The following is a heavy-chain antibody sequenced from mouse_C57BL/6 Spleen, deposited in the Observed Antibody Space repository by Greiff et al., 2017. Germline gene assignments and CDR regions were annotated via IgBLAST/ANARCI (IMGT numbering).Heavy chain of an antibody. CDR3: ARKGLYYSFAY. Sequence: QVQLQQPGAELVRPGSSVKLSCKASGYTFTSYWMHWVKQRPIQGLEWIGNIDPSDSETHYNQKFKDKATLTVDKSSSTAYMQLSSLTSEDSAVYYCARKGLYYSFAYWGQGTLVTVSA. V-gene: IGHV1-52*01. D-gene: IGHD1-1*01. CDR2: IDPSDSET. J-gene: IGHJ3*01. CDR1: GYTFTSYW.